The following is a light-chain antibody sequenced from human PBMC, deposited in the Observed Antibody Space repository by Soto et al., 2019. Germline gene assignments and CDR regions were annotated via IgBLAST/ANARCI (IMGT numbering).Light chain of an antibody. J-gene: IGKJ4*01. V-gene: IGKV1-39*01. CDR3: QQSYNPPRLT. CDR2: AAS. CDR1: QTIGIY. Sequence: DIQLTQSPSSLSASVGDRVTFTCRASQTIGIYLNWYQHKAAKAPKLLIYAASNLQTGVPSRFSGGGSGKYFTLPIRSLQPEELATYYCQQSYNPPRLTFGGGTKVEIK.